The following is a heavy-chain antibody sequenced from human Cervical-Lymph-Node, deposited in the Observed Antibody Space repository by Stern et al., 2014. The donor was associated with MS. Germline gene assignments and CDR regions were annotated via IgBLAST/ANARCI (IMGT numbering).Heavy chain of an antibody. CDR3: ARGGGWYFDY. Sequence: EVQLVESGGGLVQPGGSLRISCAASGFTFSDHYMDWVRQAPGKGLEWVGRIRNKANSYTTEYAASVKGRFTISRDDSKNSLYLQMNSLKTEDTAVYYCARGGGWYFDYWGQGTLVTVSS. D-gene: IGHD6-19*01. V-gene: IGHV3-72*01. CDR1: GFTFSDHY. J-gene: IGHJ4*02. CDR2: IRNKANSYTT.